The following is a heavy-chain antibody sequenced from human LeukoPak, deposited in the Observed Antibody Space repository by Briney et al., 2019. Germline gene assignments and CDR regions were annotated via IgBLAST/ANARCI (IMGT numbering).Heavy chain of an antibody. CDR2: IKSKANSYAT. CDR3: TKSPDFDY. V-gene: IGHV3-73*01. Sequence: GGSLRLSCAASGFTFSGSAMHWVRQASGKGLEWVGRIKSKANSYATAYAASVKGRFTIPRDDSKNRAYLQMNSLKTEDTAIYYCTKSPDFDYWGQGTLVTVSS. J-gene: IGHJ4*02. CDR1: GFTFSGSA.